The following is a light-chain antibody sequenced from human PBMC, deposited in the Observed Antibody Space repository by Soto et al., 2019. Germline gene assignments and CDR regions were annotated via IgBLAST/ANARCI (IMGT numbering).Light chain of an antibody. CDR2: GND. Sequence: QSVLTQPPSASGTPGQRVTISCSGSSSNIGGNIVNWYQQLPGTAPKLLIFGNDQRPSWVPDRFSGSKSGTSASLAISGRQSEDEANYYCAAWDDSLNGVVFGGGTQLTVL. J-gene: IGLJ2*01. V-gene: IGLV1-44*01. CDR1: SSNIGGNI. CDR3: AAWDDSLNGVV.